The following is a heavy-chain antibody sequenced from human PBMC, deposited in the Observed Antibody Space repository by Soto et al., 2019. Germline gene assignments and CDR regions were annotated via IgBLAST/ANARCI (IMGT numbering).Heavy chain of an antibody. Sequence: AGGSLRLSCVVSGFSFNNYAMHWVRQAPGKGLEWVAHILHDGTKEDYLDSVRGRFTISRDTSKNTLYLQMNGLRTDDTSLHYCVRDRGSTYGTFWNFDLWGRGTLVTSPQ. J-gene: IGHJ2*01. CDR2: ILHDGTKE. D-gene: IGHD1-26*01. CDR1: GFSFNNYA. CDR3: VRDRGSTYGTFWNFDL. V-gene: IGHV3-30*04.